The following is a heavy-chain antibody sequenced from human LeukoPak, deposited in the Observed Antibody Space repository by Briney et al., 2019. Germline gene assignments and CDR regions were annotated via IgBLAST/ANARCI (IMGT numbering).Heavy chain of an antibody. CDR3: ASTPYDFWGGYGGLDY. CDR1: GGSISSGSYY. Sequence: SQTLSLTCTVSGGSISSGSYYWSWTRQPAGKGLEWIGRIYTSGSTNYNPSLKSRVTISVDTSKNQFSLKLSSVTAADTAVYYCASTPYDFWGGYGGLDYWGQGTLVTVSS. V-gene: IGHV4-61*02. CDR2: IYTSGST. J-gene: IGHJ4*02. D-gene: IGHD3-3*01.